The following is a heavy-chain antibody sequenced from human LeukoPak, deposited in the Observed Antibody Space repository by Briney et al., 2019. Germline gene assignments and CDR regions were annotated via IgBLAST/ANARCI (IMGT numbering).Heavy chain of an antibody. J-gene: IGHJ4*02. CDR2: IYSGGDT. V-gene: IGHV3-66*01. CDR3: TRDPDG. Sequence: GGSLRLSCAASGFTFDDFDDYGMSWVRQAPGKGLEWVSVIYSGGDTFHADSVKGRFTLSRDNSKNTLYLQMNSLRAEDTAVYYCTRDPDGWGQGTLVTVSS. CDR1: GFTFDDFDDYG.